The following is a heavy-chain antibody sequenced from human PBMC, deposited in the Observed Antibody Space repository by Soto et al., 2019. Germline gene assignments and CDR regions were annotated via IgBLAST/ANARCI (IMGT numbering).Heavy chain of an antibody. CDR3: ARDPTP. CDR2: IYYSGST. CDR1: GGSISSGGYH. J-gene: IGHJ5*02. V-gene: IGHV4-31*03. Sequence: QVQLQESGPGLVKPSQTLSLTCTVSGGSISSGGYHWSWIRQHPGKGLEWIGYIYYSGSTYYNPSHKRRVTISEDTSKIQFSLKLSSVTAPDTAVYSCARDPTPWGPGTLVTVSS.